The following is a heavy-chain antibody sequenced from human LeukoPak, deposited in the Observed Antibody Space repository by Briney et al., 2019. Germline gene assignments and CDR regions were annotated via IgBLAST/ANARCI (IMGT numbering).Heavy chain of an antibody. Sequence: GGSLRLSCAASGFTFSNYALNWVRRAPGKGLQWVAFIRHDGTITYYADSVKGRFTISRDNSKNMLYLQMNNLRPEDTAVYSCAKLLFWGNYNDAYDIWGQGTTVIVSS. CDR1: GFTFSNYA. CDR2: IRHDGTIT. V-gene: IGHV3-30*02. D-gene: IGHD3-16*01. J-gene: IGHJ3*02. CDR3: AKLLFWGNYNDAYDI.